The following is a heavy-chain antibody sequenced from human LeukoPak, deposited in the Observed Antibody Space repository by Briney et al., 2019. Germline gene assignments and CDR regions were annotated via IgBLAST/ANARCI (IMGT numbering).Heavy chain of an antibody. V-gene: IGHV3-30*03. CDR3: AREGYDSSGYYGFDY. CDR2: ISYDGSNK. J-gene: IGHJ4*02. D-gene: IGHD3-22*01. CDR1: GFTFSSYG. Sequence: PGGSLRLSCAASGFTFSSYGMHWVRQAPGKGLEWVAVISYDGSNKYYADSVKGRFTISRDNSKNTLYLQMNSLRAEDTAVYYCAREGYDSSGYYGFDYWGQGTLVTVSS.